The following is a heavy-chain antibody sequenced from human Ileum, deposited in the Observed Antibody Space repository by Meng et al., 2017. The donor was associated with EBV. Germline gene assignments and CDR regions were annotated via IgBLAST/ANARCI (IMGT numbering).Heavy chain of an antibody. J-gene: IGHJ4*02. Sequence: ARFVLSGAEGERPGAAGTVPCTATGYSLTNYGISWLRQAPGQGLEWMGWISAYPGNTNSAQTLQGRVTLTTDTTTGTAYMEVRSLRPDDTAVYYCARAGNGGSYYFTYWGQGTLVTVSS. CDR1: GYSLTNYG. D-gene: IGHD1-26*01. CDR2: ISAYPGNT. CDR3: ARAGNGGSYYFTY. V-gene: IGHV1-18*01.